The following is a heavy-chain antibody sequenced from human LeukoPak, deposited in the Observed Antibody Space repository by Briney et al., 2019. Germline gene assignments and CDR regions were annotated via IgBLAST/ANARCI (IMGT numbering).Heavy chain of an antibody. CDR3: AREAEAVAGKRGFNWFDP. CDR1: GFTFSSYA. D-gene: IGHD6-19*01. V-gene: IGHV3-64*01. CDR2: ISSNGGST. J-gene: IGHJ5*02. Sequence: GGSLRLSCAASGFTFSSYAMHWVRQAPGKGLEYVSAISSNGGSTYYANSVKGRFTISRDNSKNTLYLQMGSLRAEDMAVYCCAREAEAVAGKRGFNWFDPWGQGTLVTVSS.